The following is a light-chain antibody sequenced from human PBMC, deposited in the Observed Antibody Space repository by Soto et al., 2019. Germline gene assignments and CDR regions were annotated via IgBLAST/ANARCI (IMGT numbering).Light chain of an antibody. CDR2: STS. Sequence: DLQMTQSPSSVSASVGDRVTITCRASQDISNWLAWDQQKPGKAPKLLSYSTSSLQNGVPSRFSGSGSGTEFTLTITSLQPEDFATYYCHQGSSFPRTCGQGTKVEV. CDR1: QDISNW. CDR3: HQGSSFPRT. J-gene: IGKJ1*01. V-gene: IGKV1-12*01.